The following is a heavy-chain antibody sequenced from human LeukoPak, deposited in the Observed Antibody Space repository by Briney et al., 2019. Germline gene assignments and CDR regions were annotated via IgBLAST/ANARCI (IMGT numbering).Heavy chain of an antibody. V-gene: IGHV1-3*01. CDR1: GYTFTSYA. J-gene: IGHJ3*02. CDR3: ARTYDFGIGPPGDAFDN. Sequence: ASVKVSCKASGYTFTSYAMHWVRQAPGQRLEWMGWINAGNGNTKYSRKFQGRVTITRDTSASTAYMELSSLRSEDTAVYYCARTYDFGIGPPGDAFDNWGQGTLVTVFS. D-gene: IGHD3-3*01. CDR2: INAGNGNT.